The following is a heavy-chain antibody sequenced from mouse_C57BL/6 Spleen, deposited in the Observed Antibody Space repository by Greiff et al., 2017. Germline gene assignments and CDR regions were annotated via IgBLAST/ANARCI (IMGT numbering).Heavy chain of an antibody. V-gene: IGHV5-17*01. CDR2: ISSGRSTI. CDR3: ARNLAYDGRVYYAMDY. Sequence: EVQLQESGGGLVKPGGSLTLSCAASGFTFSDYGMHWVRQAPEKGLEWVAYISSGRSTIYYADTVKGRFTISRDNAKNTLFLQMTSLRSEDTAMYYCARNLAYDGRVYYAMDYWGQGTSVTVAS. D-gene: IGHD2-12*01. CDR1: GFTFSDYG. J-gene: IGHJ4*01.